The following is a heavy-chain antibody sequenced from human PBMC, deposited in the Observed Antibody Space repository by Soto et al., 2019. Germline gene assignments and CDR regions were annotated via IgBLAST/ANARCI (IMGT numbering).Heavy chain of an antibody. CDR2: ISGSGGST. J-gene: IGHJ5*02. CDR1: GFTFSSYA. Sequence: EVQLLESGGGLVQPGGSLRLSCAASGFTFSSYAMSWVRQAPGKGLEWVSAISGSGGSTYYADSVKGRFTISRDNSKNTLYLQMNSVRAEDTAVYYCAKSYDIVVVPAAIPPGWFDPWGQGTLVTVSS. V-gene: IGHV3-23*01. CDR3: AKSYDIVVVPAAIPPGWFDP. D-gene: IGHD2-2*02.